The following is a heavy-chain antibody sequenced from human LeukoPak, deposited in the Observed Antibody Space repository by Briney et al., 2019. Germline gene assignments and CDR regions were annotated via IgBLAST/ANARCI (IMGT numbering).Heavy chain of an antibody. CDR3: ARGLVYYYGSGSPYFDY. V-gene: IGHV4-59*12. D-gene: IGHD3-10*01. CDR2: IYYSGST. J-gene: IGHJ4*02. CDR1: GGSISSYY. Sequence: SQTLSLTCTVSGGSISSYYWSWIRQPPGKGLEWIGYIYYSGSTNYNPSLKSRVTISVDTSKNQFSLKLSSVTAADTAVYYCARGLVYYYGSGSPYFDYWGQGTLVTVSS.